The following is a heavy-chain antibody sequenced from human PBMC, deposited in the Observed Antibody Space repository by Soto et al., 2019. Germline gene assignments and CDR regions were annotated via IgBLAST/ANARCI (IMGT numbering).Heavy chain of an antibody. D-gene: IGHD6-19*01. CDR1: GFTFRTYA. CDR3: ARDRGYSSGHPADV. J-gene: IGHJ6*02. CDR2: ISSNGGST. Sequence: EVQLVESGGGLVQPVGSLRLSCAASGFTFRTYAMHWVRQAPGKGLEYVSAISSNGGSTYYGNSVKGRFTISRDNSKNTLYLQMGSLRAGDMAVYYCARDRGYSSGHPADVWGQGTTVTVSS. V-gene: IGHV3-64*01.